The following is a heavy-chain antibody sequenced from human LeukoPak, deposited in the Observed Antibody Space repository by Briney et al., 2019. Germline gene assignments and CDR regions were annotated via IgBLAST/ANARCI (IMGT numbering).Heavy chain of an antibody. CDR1: GGTFSSYA. V-gene: IGHV1-69*13. J-gene: IGHJ5*02. CDR2: IIPIFGTA. CDR3: ARRRGLYYDFWSGYFNWFDP. Sequence: SVKVSCKASGGTFSSYAISWVRQAPGQGLEWMGGIIPIFGTANYAQKFQGRVTITADESTSTAYMELSSLRSGDTAVYYCARRRGLYYDFWSGYFNWFDPWGQGTLVTVSS. D-gene: IGHD3-3*01.